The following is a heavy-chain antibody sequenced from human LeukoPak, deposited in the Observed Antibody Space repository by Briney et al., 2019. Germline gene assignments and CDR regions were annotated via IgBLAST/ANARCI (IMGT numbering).Heavy chain of an antibody. CDR3: ARDQSVTNYYYGMDV. V-gene: IGHV3-23*01. D-gene: IGHD4-17*01. J-gene: IGHJ6*02. Sequence: PGGSLRLSCAASTFSFRNYAMNWVRQAPGKGLEWVSRINGDGDSAYYVDSVKGRFTISRDNSENTLYLQMNSLRADDTAVYYCARDQSVTNYYYGMDVWGQGTSVIVSS. CDR2: INGDGDSA. CDR1: TFSFRNYA.